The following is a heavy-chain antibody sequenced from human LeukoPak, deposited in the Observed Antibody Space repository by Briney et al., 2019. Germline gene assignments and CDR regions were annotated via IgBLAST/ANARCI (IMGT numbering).Heavy chain of an antibody. CDR2: INTNTGNP. J-gene: IGHJ4*02. CDR1: GYTFTSYA. D-gene: IGHD6-13*01. V-gene: IGHV7-4-1*02. CDR3: ARVYSSSWLYYFDY. Sequence: ASVKVSCKASGYTFTSYAMNWVRQAPGQGLKWMGWINTNTGNPTYAQGFTGRFVFSLDTSVSTAYLQISSLKAEDTAVYYCARVYSSSWLYYFDYWGQGTLVTVSS.